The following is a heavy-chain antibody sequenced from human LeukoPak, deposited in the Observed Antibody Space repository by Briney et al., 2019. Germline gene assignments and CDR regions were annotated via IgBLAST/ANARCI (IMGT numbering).Heavy chain of an antibody. Sequence: PGGSLTLSCSASGFTVSSNYMSWVRQAPGKGLEWVSVLYSGGTTYYADSVKGRFTISRQTSKNTLYLQMNSLRAEDTAVYYCARGDYYDTSGYLNWGQGTLVTVSS. CDR3: ARGDYYDTSGYLN. D-gene: IGHD3-22*01. J-gene: IGHJ4*02. CDR2: LYSGGTT. V-gene: IGHV3-53*04. CDR1: GFTVSSNY.